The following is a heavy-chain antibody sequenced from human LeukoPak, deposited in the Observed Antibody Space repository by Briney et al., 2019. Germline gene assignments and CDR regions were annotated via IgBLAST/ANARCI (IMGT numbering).Heavy chain of an antibody. CDR3: ARAGYYGSGSYYTFDY. CDR1: GFAFSSYS. V-gene: IGHV3-48*04. J-gene: IGHJ4*02. Sequence: GGSLRLSCAASGFAFSSYSMNWVRQAPGKGLEWVSYISSSSSTIYYADSVKGRFTISRDNAKNSLYLQMNSLRAEDTAVYYCARAGYYGSGSYYTFDYWGQGTLVTVSS. D-gene: IGHD3-10*01. CDR2: ISSSSSTI.